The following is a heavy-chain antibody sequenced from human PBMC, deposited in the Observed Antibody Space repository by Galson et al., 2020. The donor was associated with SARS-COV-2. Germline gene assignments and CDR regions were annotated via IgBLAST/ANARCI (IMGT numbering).Heavy chain of an antibody. J-gene: IGHJ6*02. CDR1: GYTFTSYY. D-gene: IGHD6-19*01. CDR2: INPSGGST. Sequence: ASVKVSCNASGYTFTSYYMHWVRQAPGQGLEWMGIINPSGGSTSYAQKFQGRVTMTRDTSTSTVYMELSSLRSEDTAVYYCARDWTPTVAGTDYYYGMDVWGQGTTVTVSS. V-gene: IGHV1-46*01. CDR3: ARDWTPTVAGTDYYYGMDV.